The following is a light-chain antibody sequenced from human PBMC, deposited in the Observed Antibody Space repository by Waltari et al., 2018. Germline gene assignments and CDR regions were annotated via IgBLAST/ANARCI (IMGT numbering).Light chain of an antibody. CDR3: SSYIGSSTLEL. CDR1: SSDVGGYNY. CDR2: DVS. J-gene: IGLJ2*01. Sequence: QSALTQPASVSGSPGQSITISCTGTSSDVGGYNYVSWYQQHPGKAPKLIVFDVSERPSGVSNRFSGSKSGNTASLTISGLQAEDEADYYCSSYIGSSTLELFGGGTSLTVL. V-gene: IGLV2-14*03.